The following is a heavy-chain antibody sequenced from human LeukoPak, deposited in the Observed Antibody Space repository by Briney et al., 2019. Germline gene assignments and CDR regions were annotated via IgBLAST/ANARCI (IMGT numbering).Heavy chain of an antibody. Sequence: ASVKVSCKASGYTFTGYYMHWVRQAPGQGLEWMGWINPNSGGTNYAQKFQGRVTMTRDTSISTAYMELSRLRSDDTAVYYCARDLTIVVVPAAAPTDYWGQGTLVTVSS. CDR1: GYTFTGYY. CDR2: INPNSGGT. CDR3: ARDLTIVVVPAAAPTDY. D-gene: IGHD2-2*01. J-gene: IGHJ4*02. V-gene: IGHV1-2*02.